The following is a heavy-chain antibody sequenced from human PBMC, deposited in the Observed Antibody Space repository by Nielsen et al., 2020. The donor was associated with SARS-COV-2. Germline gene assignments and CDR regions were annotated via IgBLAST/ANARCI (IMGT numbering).Heavy chain of an antibody. CDR2: IWYDGSNK. J-gene: IGHJ6*02. CDR3: AKDRYYYDSSGYYYSPYYYYGMDV. D-gene: IGHD3-22*01. Sequence: VRQAPGKGLEWVAVIWYDGSNKYYADSVKGRFTISRDNSKNTLYLQMNSLRAEDTAVYYCAKDRYYYDSSGYYYSPYYYYGMDVWGQGTTVTVSS. V-gene: IGHV3-33*06.